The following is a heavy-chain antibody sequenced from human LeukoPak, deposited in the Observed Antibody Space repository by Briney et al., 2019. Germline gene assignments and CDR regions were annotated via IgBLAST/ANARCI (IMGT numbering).Heavy chain of an antibody. J-gene: IGHJ6*03. CDR1: GYNFTDYY. CDR2: INPNSGAT. D-gene: IGHD2-15*01. V-gene: IGHV1-2*02. Sequence: ASVEVSCKASGYNFTDYYIHWVRQAPGQGLEWMGCINPNSGATYYSQKFQGRVTMTRGTSISTAFMDLSRLTSDDTAVYYCGRAGSYYYFYMDVWGKGTTVTVSS. CDR3: GRAGSYYYFYMDV.